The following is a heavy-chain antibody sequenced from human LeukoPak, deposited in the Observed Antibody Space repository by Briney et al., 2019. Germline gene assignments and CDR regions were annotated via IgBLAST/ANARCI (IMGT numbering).Heavy chain of an antibody. D-gene: IGHD6-13*01. Sequence: ASVKVSCKASGYTFTGYYMHWVRQAPGQGLEGMGWINPNSGGTNYAQKFQGRVTMTRDTSISTAYMELSRLRSDDTAVYYCARVYAAAAGSFDYWGQGTLVTVSS. CDR3: ARVYAAAAGSFDY. V-gene: IGHV1-2*02. CDR2: INPNSGGT. J-gene: IGHJ4*02. CDR1: GYTFTGYY.